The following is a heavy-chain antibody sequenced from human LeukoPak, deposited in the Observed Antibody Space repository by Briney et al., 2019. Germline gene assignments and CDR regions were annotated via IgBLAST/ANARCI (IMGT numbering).Heavy chain of an antibody. CDR3: ARADPNASGYFYRFNWFDP. D-gene: IGHD3-10*01. CDR2: IYSSGST. V-gene: IGHV4-59*01. Sequence: SETLSLTCTVSGGSISSYYWNWVRQPPGKGLEWIGNIYSSGSTDYNPSLKSRVTISLDTSKFQFSLRLNSVTAADTAVYYCARADPNASGYFYRFNWFDPGGQGTLVTVSS. CDR1: GGSISSYY. J-gene: IGHJ5*02.